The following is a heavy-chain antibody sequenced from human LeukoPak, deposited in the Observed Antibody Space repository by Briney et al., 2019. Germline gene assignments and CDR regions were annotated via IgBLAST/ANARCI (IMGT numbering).Heavy chain of an antibody. CDR1: GFTFGSYG. J-gene: IGHJ1*01. V-gene: IGHV3-23*01. D-gene: IGHD3-22*01. Sequence: GGSLRLSCAASGFTFGSYGMSWVRQAPGKGLEWVSFITPNADRTSYADSVEGRFTISRDNPRNTLYMQMNSLRDTDTALYYCAIMHGYYDGSGYWVQWGQGTLVTVSP. CDR3: AIMHGYYDGSGYWVQ. CDR2: ITPNADRT.